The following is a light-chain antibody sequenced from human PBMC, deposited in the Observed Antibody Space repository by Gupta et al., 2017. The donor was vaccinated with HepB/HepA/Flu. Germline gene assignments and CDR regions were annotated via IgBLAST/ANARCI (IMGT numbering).Light chain of an antibody. CDR2: RNN. V-gene: IGLV10-54*01. Sequence: QAGLTQPPSVSNGLRQTATLTCTGNSNNVGNQGAAWLQQHQGHPPKLLFYRNNNRPSGISERLSASRSGNTASLTITGLQPEDEADYYCSAWDSSLSAWVFGGGTKLTVL. CDR1: SNNVGNQG. J-gene: IGLJ3*02. CDR3: SAWDSSLSAWV.